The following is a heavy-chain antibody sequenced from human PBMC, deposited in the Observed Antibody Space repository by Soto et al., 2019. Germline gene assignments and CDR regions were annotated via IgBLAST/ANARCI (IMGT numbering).Heavy chain of an antibody. V-gene: IGHV1-18*01. Sequence: QVPLVQSGAEVKKPGASVKVSCKVSGYTFTNYGISWVRQTPGQGLEWMGWLSAYNGNTNYAQKLQGTVTMTTDSYTSTAYIELRSLRSDDTAVYYCARDVGHYYDGSGYKIYFDYWGQGTLVTISS. CDR2: LSAYNGNT. J-gene: IGHJ4*02. D-gene: IGHD3-22*01. CDR1: GYTFTNYG. CDR3: ARDVGHYYDGSGYKIYFDY.